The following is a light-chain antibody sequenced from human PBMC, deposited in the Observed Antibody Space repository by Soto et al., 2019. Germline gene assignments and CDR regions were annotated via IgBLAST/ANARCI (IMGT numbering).Light chain of an antibody. CDR3: CSYAGSSTLV. Sequence: QSVLTQPASVSGSPGQSITISCTGTSSDVGSYNLVSWYQHHPGKAPKLMIYEVSKRPSGVSTRFSGSKAGNKASLTLSGLQAEDEADYYCCSYAGSSTLVFGTGTKLTVL. CDR2: EVS. V-gene: IGLV2-23*02. J-gene: IGLJ1*01. CDR1: SSDVGSYNL.